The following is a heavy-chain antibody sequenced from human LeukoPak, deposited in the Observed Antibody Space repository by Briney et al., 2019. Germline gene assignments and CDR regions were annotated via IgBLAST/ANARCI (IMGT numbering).Heavy chain of an antibody. J-gene: IGHJ4*02. CDR3: ARALGDSSGYTFDY. CDR1: GFIVTTNY. D-gene: IGHD3-22*01. V-gene: IGHV3-66*01. CDR2: IYGGGGT. Sequence: GGSLRLSCAVSGFIVTTNYMSWVRQAPGKGLEWVSVIYGGGGTYYADSVKGRFTISRDNAKNSLYLQMNSLRAEDTAVYYCARALGDSSGYTFDYWGQGTLVTVSS.